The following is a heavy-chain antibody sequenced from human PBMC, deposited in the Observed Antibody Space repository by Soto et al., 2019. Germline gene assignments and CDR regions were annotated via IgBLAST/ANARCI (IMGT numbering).Heavy chain of an antibody. CDR3: ASGALYYGMDV. CDR2: IYYSGST. Sequence: PSETLSLTCTVSGGSISSGDYYWSWIRQPPGKGLEWIGYIYYSGSTYYNPSLKSRVTISVDTSKNQFSLKLSSVTAADTAVYYCASGALYYGMDVWGQGTTVTVSS. V-gene: IGHV4-30-4*01. CDR1: GGSISSGDYY. J-gene: IGHJ6*02.